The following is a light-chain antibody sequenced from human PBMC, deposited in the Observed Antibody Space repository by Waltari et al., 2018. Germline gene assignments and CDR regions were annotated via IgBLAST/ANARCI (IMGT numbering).Light chain of an antibody. CDR3: QQSYSTPYT. Sequence: DIQMAQSPSYLSSSVGDRVTITCRAIQSISSYLNWYQQKPGKAPKLLIYAASSLQSGVPSRFSGSGSGTDVTLTISSLQPEDFATYYCQQSYSTPYTFGQGTKLEIK. CDR1: QSISSY. V-gene: IGKV1-39*01. J-gene: IGKJ2*01. CDR2: AAS.